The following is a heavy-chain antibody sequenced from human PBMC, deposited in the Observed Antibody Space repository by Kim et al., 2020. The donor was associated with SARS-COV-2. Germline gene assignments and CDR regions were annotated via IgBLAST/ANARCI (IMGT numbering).Heavy chain of an antibody. V-gene: IGHV4-34*01. D-gene: IGHD3-22*01. CDR2: INHSGST. J-gene: IGHJ4*02. CDR3: AWFSYYYDSSGLPGGVDF. CDR1: GGSFSGYY. Sequence: SETLSLTCAVYGGSFSGYYWSWIRQPPGKGLEWIGEINHSGSTNYNPSLKSRVTISVDTSKNQFSLKLSSVTAADTAVDYCAWFSYYYDSSGLPGGVDFWGQGTLVTVSS.